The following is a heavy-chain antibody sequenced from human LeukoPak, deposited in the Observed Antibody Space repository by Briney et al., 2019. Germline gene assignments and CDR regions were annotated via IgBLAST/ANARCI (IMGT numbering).Heavy chain of an antibody. CDR3: AKGVLVPAAMTGPDAFDI. Sequence: ASXFTFSSYAMSWVRQAPGKGLEWVSXISGSGGSTYYADSVKGGFTISRDNSKNTLYLQMNSLRAEDTAVYYCAKGVLVPAAMTGPDAFDIWGQGTMVTVSS. J-gene: IGHJ3*02. CDR1: XFTFSSYA. CDR2: ISGSGGST. D-gene: IGHD2-2*01. V-gene: IGHV3-23*01.